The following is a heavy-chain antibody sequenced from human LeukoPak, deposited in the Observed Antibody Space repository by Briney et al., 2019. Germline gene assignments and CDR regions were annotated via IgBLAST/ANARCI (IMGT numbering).Heavy chain of an antibody. D-gene: IGHD3-22*01. Sequence: PGGSLRLSCAASGFTFSSYAMSWVRQAPGKGLEWVSAISGSGGSTYYADSVKGRFTISRDNSKNTLYLQMNSLRAEDTAVYYCAKIAGDLTIVVVGHFDYWGQGTLVTVSS. CDR1: GFTFSSYA. CDR3: AKIAGDLTIVVVGHFDY. J-gene: IGHJ4*02. V-gene: IGHV3-23*01. CDR2: ISGSGGST.